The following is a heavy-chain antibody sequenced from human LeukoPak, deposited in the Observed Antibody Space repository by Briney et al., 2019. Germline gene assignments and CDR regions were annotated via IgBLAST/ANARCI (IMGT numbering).Heavy chain of an antibody. V-gene: IGHV3-33*06. J-gene: IGHJ4*02. CDR2: IWSDATNQ. Sequence: GGSLRLSCEATGFTFSHYGMHWVRQAPGKGLEWVAVIWSDATNQYYGDSVKGRFAISRDNLRNTVSLQMNSLRAEDTAVYYCVKDAQRGFDYSNSLQHWGQGSLATVSS. CDR1: GFTFSHYG. D-gene: IGHD4-11*01. CDR3: VKDAQRGFDYSNSLQH.